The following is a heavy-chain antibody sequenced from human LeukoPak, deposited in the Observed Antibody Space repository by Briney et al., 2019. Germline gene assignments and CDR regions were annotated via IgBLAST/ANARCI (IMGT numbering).Heavy chain of an antibody. D-gene: IGHD3-22*01. J-gene: IGHJ4*02. CDR3: ARGRKDSSGYYDY. CDR1: GGSFSGYY. V-gene: IGHV4-34*01. Sequence: SETLSLTCAVYGGSFSGYYWSWIRQPPGKGLEWIGEINHSGSTNYNPSLKSRVTISVDTSKNPFSLKLSSVTAADTAVYYCARGRKDSSGYYDYWGQGTLVTVSS. CDR2: INHSGST.